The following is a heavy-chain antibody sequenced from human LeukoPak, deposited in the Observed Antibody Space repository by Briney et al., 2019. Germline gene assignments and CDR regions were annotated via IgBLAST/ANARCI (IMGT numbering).Heavy chain of an antibody. V-gene: IGHV5-51*01. Sequence: GESVKISCKGSGYIFNNYWIGWVRQMPGKGLEWMGSIYPSDSDTIYSPSFQGQVALSVDKSISTAYLQWSSLKASDTAMYYCARLGATVVVPDAMPDWYCDLWGRGTLVSVSS. CDR2: IYPSDSDT. J-gene: IGHJ2*01. CDR3: ARLGATVVVPDAMPDWYCDL. D-gene: IGHD2-2*01. CDR1: GYIFNNYW.